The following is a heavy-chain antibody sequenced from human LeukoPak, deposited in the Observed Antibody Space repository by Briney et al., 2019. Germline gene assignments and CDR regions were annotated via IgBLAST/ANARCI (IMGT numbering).Heavy chain of an antibody. CDR1: GDSISSDGYS. V-gene: IGHV4-30-2*02. J-gene: IGHJ6*02. Sequence: SETLSLTCAVSGDSISSDGYSWSWIRQPPGKGLEWIGYIYHSGSTYYTPSLESRVTISLDTSKNQFSLKLSSVTAADTAVYYCARTRGSNYYYDMDVWGQGTTVTVSS. D-gene: IGHD1-7*01. CDR2: IYHSGST. CDR3: ARTRGSNYYYDMDV.